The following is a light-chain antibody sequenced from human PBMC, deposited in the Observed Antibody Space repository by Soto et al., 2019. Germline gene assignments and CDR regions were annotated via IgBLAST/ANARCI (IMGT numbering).Light chain of an antibody. V-gene: IGKV3-15*01. CDR3: QQYNNWPLT. J-gene: IGKJ4*01. CDR1: QSVSSN. Sequence: EIVMTQSPATLSVSPGARATLSCRANQSVSSNLAWYQQKPGQAPRLLIYGASTRATGIPARFSGSGSGTEFTLTISSLQSEDFAVYYCQQYNNWPLTFGGGTKVDIK. CDR2: GAS.